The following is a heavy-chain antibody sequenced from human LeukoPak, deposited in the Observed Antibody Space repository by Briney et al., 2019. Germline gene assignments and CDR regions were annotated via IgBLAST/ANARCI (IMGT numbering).Heavy chain of an antibody. CDR3: ARDLSNDFWSGYYDY. CDR2: IYYSGST. Sequence: SETLSLTCTVSGGSISSHYWSWIRQPPGKGLEWIGYIYYSGSTNYNPSLKSRVTISVDTSKNQFSLKLSSVTAADTAVYYCARDLSNDFWSGYYDYWGQGTLVTISS. D-gene: IGHD3-3*01. CDR1: GGSISSHY. J-gene: IGHJ4*02. V-gene: IGHV4-59*11.